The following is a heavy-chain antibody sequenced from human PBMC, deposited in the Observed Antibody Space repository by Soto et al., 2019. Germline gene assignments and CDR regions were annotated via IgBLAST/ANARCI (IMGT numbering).Heavy chain of an antibody. CDR3: ARETVEMATIGI. CDR2: ISSSSSYI. J-gene: IGHJ3*02. CDR1: GFTFSSYS. V-gene: IGHV3-21*01. D-gene: IGHD5-12*01. Sequence: EVQLVESGGGLVKPGGSLRLSCAASGFTFSSYSMNWVRQAPGKGLEWVSSISSSSSYIYYADSVKGRFTISRDNAKNSLYLQMNSLRAEDTAVYYCARETVEMATIGIWGQGTMVTVSS.